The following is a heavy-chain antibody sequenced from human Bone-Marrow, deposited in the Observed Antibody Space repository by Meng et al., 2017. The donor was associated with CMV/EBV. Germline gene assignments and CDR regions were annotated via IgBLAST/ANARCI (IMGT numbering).Heavy chain of an antibody. CDR3: AREAGYYYYDMDV. Sequence: SETLSLTCTVSGGSVSSGSHFWSWIRQPPGKGLEWIGYLYYSGTTNYNPSLKSRVTISVDTSKNQFSLKLTSVTAADTAVYYCAREAGYYYYDMDVWGQGTTVTVYS. D-gene: IGHD3-22*01. CDR2: LYYSGTT. CDR1: GGSVSSGSHF. J-gene: IGHJ6*01. V-gene: IGHV4-61*01.